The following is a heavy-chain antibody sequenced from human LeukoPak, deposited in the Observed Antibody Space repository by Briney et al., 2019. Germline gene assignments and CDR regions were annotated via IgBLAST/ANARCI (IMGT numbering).Heavy chain of an antibody. Sequence: PGGCLRLSCAASGFTFSSYSMNWVRQAPGKGLEWVSSISSSSSYIYYADSVKGRFTISRDNAKNSLYLQMNSLRAEDTAVYYCARGEYYYDSSGYYKLDYWGQGTLVTVSS. D-gene: IGHD3-22*01. CDR3: ARGEYYYDSSGYYKLDY. J-gene: IGHJ4*02. CDR2: ISSSSSYI. CDR1: GFTFSSYS. V-gene: IGHV3-21*01.